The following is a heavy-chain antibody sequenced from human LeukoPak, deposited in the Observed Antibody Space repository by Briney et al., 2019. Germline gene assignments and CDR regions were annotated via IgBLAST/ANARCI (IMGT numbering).Heavy chain of an antibody. CDR2: ISVSGGST. D-gene: IGHD3-22*01. CDR1: GFTFSSNA. CDR3: AKELYYYDSSGYYPVDY. Sequence: GGSLRLSCAASGFTFSSNAMSWVRQAPGKGLEWVSAISVSGGSTYYADSVKGRFTISRDNSKNTLYLQMDSLRAEDTAVYYCAKELYYYDSSGYYPVDYWGQGTLVTVSS. J-gene: IGHJ4*02. V-gene: IGHV3-23*01.